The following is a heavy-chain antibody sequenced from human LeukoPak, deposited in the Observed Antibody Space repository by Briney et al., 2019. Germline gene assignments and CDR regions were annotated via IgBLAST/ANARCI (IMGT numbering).Heavy chain of an antibody. CDR3: ARDERVGSSFQGFDP. CDR1: GGSISGYY. J-gene: IGHJ5*02. D-gene: IGHD6-13*01. Sequence: SETLSLTCTVSGGSISGYYWSWIRQPPGKGLEWIGYIYYSGSTNYNPSLKSRVTISVDTSKNQFSLKLSSVTAADTAVYYCARDERVGSSFQGFDPWGQGTLVTVSS. CDR2: IYYSGST. V-gene: IGHV4-59*01.